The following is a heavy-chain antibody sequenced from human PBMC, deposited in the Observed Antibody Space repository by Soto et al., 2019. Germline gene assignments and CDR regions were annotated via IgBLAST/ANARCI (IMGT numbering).Heavy chain of an antibody. CDR1: GYTFTSYY. CDR2: INPSGGST. D-gene: IGHD3-9*01. CDR3: ARDRSPLRYFDWLLFHYYGMDV. Sequence: ASVKVSCKASGYTFTSYYMQWVRQAPGQGLEWMGIINPSGGSTSYAQKFQGRVTMTRDTSTSTVYMELSSLRSEDTAVYYCARDRSPLRYFDWLLFHYYGMDVWGQGTTVTVSS. J-gene: IGHJ6*02. V-gene: IGHV1-46*03.